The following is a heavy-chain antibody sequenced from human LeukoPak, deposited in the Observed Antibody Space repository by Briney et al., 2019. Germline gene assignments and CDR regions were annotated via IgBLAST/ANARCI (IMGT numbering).Heavy chain of an antibody. CDR2: INPNSGGT. V-gene: IGHV1-2*06. J-gene: IGHJ1*01. CDR3: ARVRHIAAAGAEYFQH. CDR1: GYTFTGYY. D-gene: IGHD6-25*01. Sequence: VASVKVSCKASGYTFTGYYMHWVRQAPGQGLEWMGRINPNSGGTNYAQKFQGRVTMTRDTSTSTAYMELRSLRSDDTAIYYCARVRHIAAAGAEYFQHWGQGTLVTVSS.